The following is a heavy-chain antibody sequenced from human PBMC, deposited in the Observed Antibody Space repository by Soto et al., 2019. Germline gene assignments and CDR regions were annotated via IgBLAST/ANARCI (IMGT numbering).Heavy chain of an antibody. V-gene: IGHV3-30-3*01. CDR3: ARDGLRNEYYDFWSGYYPNNWFDP. CDR1: GFTFSSYA. D-gene: IGHD3-3*01. Sequence: PGGSLRLSCAASGFTFSSYAMHWVRQAPGKGLEWVAVISYDGSNKYYADSVKGRFTISRDNSKNTLYLQMNSLRAEDTAVYYCARDGLRNEYYDFWSGYYPNNWFDPWGQGTLVTVSS. J-gene: IGHJ5*02. CDR2: ISYDGSNK.